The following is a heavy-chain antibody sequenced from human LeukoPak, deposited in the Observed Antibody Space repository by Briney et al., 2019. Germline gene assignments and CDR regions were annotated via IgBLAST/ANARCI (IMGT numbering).Heavy chain of an antibody. Sequence: GGSLRLSCAACGFTFSSYAMDWVRQAPGKGLEWVAVISYDGSNKYYADSVKGRFTISRDNSKNTLYLQMNSLRTEDTAVYYCARPYGGYVDYYFDYWGQGTLVTVSS. J-gene: IGHJ4*02. CDR2: ISYDGSNK. V-gene: IGHV3-30-3*01. CDR1: GFTFSSYA. CDR3: ARPYGGYVDYYFDY. D-gene: IGHD5-12*01.